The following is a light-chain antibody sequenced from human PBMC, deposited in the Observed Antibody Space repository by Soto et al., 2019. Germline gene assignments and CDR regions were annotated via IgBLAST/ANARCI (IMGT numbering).Light chain of an antibody. V-gene: IGKV4-1*01. Sequence: DIVMTQSPDSLAVSLGERATINCKSSQSLLGNCNNKNCLAWYQHKPGQPPKMLILWASTRESGVPDRFSGSGSGTGFTLTISSLQAEDAAVYYCQHFFSPPFPFGQGTKLEIK. J-gene: IGKJ2*01. CDR2: WAS. CDR3: QHFFSPPFP. CDR1: QSLLGNCNNKNC.